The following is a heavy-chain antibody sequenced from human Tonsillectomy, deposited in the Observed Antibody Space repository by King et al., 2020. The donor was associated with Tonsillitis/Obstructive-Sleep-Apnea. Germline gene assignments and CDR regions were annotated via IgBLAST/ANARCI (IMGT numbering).Heavy chain of an antibody. CDR2: INHRGST. CDR1: GGSFSGYY. CDR3: VCRYYYYGMDV. D-gene: IGHD3-16*01. V-gene: IGHV4-34*01. Sequence: VQLQQWGAGLLKPSETLSLTCAVYGGSFSGYYCSWIRQPPGRGLEWIGEINHRGSTNYNPSLKSRVTISVDASKNQFSLKLSSVTAADTAVYYWVCRYYYYGMDVWGQGTTVTVSS. J-gene: IGHJ6*02.